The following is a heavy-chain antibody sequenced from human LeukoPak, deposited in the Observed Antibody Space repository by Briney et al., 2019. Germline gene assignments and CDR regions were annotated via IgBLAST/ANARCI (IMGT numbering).Heavy chain of an antibody. V-gene: IGHV4-39*01. CDR3: ARDYCSGTSCYYNYYYMDV. Sequence: SETLSLTCTVSGGSISSSSYYWGWIRQPPGKGLGWIGSIYYSGSTYYNPSLKSRVTISVDTSKNQFSLKLSSVTAADTAVYYCARDYCSGTSCYYNYYYMDVWGKGTTVTVSS. CDR2: IYYSGST. D-gene: IGHD2-2*01. J-gene: IGHJ6*03. CDR1: GGSISSSSYY.